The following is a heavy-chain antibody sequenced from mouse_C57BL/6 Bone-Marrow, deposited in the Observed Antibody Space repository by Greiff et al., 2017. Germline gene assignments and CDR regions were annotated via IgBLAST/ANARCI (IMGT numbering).Heavy chain of an antibody. CDR3: ARIFAITTVVATQYFDV. Sequence: VQLQQSDAELVKPGASVKISCKVSGYTFTDHTIHWMNQRPEQGLEWIGYIYPRDGSTKYNEKFKGKATLTADKSSSTAYMQLNSLTSEDSAVYFCARIFAITTVVATQYFDVWGTGTTVTVSS. V-gene: IGHV1-78*01. CDR1: GYTFTDHT. CDR2: IYPRDGST. D-gene: IGHD1-1*01. J-gene: IGHJ1*03.